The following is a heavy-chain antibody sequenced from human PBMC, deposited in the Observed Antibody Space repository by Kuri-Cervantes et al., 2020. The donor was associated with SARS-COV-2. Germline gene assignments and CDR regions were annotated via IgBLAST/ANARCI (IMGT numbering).Heavy chain of an antibody. CDR2: IYYSGST. CDR3: ARDSKYSSSSSYFDY. V-gene: IGHV4-39*07. D-gene: IGHD6-6*01. J-gene: IGHJ4*02. CDR1: GGSISSSSYY. Sequence: SETLSLTCTVSGGSISSSSYYWGWIRQPPGKGLEWIGSIYYSGSTNYNPSLKSRVTISVDTSKNQFSLKLSSVTAADTAVYYCARDSKYSSSSSYFDYWGQGTLVTVSS.